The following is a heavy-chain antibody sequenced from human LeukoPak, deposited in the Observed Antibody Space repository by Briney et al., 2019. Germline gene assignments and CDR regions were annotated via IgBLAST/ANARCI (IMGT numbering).Heavy chain of an antibody. CDR1: GFTFSSYW. Sequence: GGSLRLSCAASGFTFSSYWMHWVRQAPGKGLEWVSAISGSGGSTYYADSVKGRFTVSRDNSKNTLYLQMNSLRAEDTAVYYCAKDREIVVVHDAFDIWGQGTMVTVSS. D-gene: IGHD3-22*01. J-gene: IGHJ3*02. V-gene: IGHV3-23*01. CDR3: AKDREIVVVHDAFDI. CDR2: ISGSGGST.